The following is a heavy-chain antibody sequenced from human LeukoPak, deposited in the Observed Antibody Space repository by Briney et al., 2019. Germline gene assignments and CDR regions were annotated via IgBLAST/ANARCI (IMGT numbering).Heavy chain of an antibody. D-gene: IGHD2-8*02. CDR3: VTEPGYCTGGGCYGGWFDP. Sequence: PSETLSLTCTVSGGSISSYYWSWIRQPPGKGLEWIGYIYYSGSTNYNPSLKSRVTISLDTSKNQFSLKLNSVTAADTAVYYCVTEPGYCTGGGCYGGWFDPWGQGTLVTVSS. CDR2: IYYSGST. V-gene: IGHV4-59*12. J-gene: IGHJ5*02. CDR1: GGSISSYY.